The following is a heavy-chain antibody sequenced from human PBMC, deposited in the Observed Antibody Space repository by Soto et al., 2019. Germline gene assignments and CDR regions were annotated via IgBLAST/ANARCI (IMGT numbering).Heavy chain of an antibody. CDR2: IGSSGSTI. CDR1: GFTFSDYY. V-gene: IGHV3-11*01. CDR3: ARDRYCSSTSCYFYYYYGRDV. D-gene: IGHD2-2*01. Sequence: GGSLRLSCAASGFTFSDYYMSWIRQAPGKGLEWVSYIGSSGSTIYYADSVKGRFTISRDNAKNPLYLQMNSLRAEDTAVYYCARDRYCSSTSCYFYYYYGRDVWGQGTTVTVSS. J-gene: IGHJ6*02.